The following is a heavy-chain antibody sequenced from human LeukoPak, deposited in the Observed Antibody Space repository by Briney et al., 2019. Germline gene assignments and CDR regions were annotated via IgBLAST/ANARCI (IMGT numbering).Heavy chain of an antibody. J-gene: IGHJ5*02. CDR3: AKDPELTMIVVERNWFDP. D-gene: IGHD3-22*01. CDR2: ISGSGGST. Sequence: GGSLRLSCAASGFTFSNYAMSWVRQAPGKGLEWVSAISGSGGSTYYADSVKGRFTISRDNSKNTLYLQMNSLRAEDTAVYYCAKDPELTMIVVERNWFDPWGQGTLVTVSS. CDR1: GFTFSNYA. V-gene: IGHV3-23*01.